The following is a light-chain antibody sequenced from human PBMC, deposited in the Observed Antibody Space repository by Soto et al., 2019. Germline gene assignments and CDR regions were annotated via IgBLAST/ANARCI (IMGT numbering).Light chain of an antibody. V-gene: IGKV3-15*01. J-gene: IGKJ1*01. CDR1: QSVSSS. Sequence: AQSPATLSVSPGERVTLSVTASQSVSSSLAWYQQRPGQAPRLLIYDTSTRAAGISARFSGSGSGTEFTLTISSLQSADFAVYYCQQYIDWPPGTFGQGTKVDIK. CDR3: QQYIDWPPGT. CDR2: DTS.